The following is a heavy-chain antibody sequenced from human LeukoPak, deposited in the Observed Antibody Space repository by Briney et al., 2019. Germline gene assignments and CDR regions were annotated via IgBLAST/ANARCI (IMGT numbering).Heavy chain of an antibody. CDR2: ISYDGSDK. J-gene: IGHJ4*02. CDR3: ARDLGDY. V-gene: IGHV3-30*16. Sequence: GSLRLSCAASGFIFSTYAIHWVRQAPGQGLEWVAFISYDGSDKYYADSVKGRVTIPRDNSKNTLYLQMNSLRAQDTAVYYCARDLGDYWGQGTLVTVSS. CDR1: GFIFSTYA.